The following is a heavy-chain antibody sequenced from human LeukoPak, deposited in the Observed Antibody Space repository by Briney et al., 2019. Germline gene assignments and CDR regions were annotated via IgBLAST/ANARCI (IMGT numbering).Heavy chain of an antibody. V-gene: IGHV1-2*02. Sequence: GASVSVSCKASGYTFSDYYVQWVRQAPGQGLEWMGWINPNSGGTNYAQKFQGRVTMTRDTSISTAYMELSRLTSDDTAVYYCARDRTSSSHFDYWGQGTLVTVSS. CDR2: INPNSGGT. CDR3: ARDRTSSSHFDY. D-gene: IGHD6-6*01. J-gene: IGHJ4*02. CDR1: GYTFSDYY.